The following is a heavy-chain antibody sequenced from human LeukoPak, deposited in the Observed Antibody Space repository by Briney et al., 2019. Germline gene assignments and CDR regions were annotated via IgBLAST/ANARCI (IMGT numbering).Heavy chain of an antibody. Sequence: LETLSLTCTVSAGSLRSSSHHWGWVRQSPGRGLEWIGSIYYGRTTYYNPSLNSRVTISVVTSKNQFSLKLSSVTAADTAVYYCARNPYYYDSSGSLYYFDYWGQGTLVTVSS. D-gene: IGHD3-22*01. CDR3: ARNPYYYDSSGSLYYFDY. CDR2: IYYGRTT. J-gene: IGHJ4*02. V-gene: IGHV4-39*01. CDR1: AGSLRSSSHH.